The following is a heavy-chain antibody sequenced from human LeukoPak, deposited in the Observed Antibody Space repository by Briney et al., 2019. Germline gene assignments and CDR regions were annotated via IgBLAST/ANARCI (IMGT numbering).Heavy chain of an antibody. CDR1: GFTVTQNY. V-gene: IGHV3-53*01. CDR2: IYSAGRT. J-gene: IGHJ4*02. D-gene: IGHD3-10*01. CDR3: ARVEDSGSADY. Sequence: GGSLRPSCAASGFTVTQNYMTWVRQAPGKGLEWVSVIYSAGRTYYSDSVRGRFTISRDNSNNTLYLQMNSLRAEDTAAYYCARVEDSGSADYWGQGTLVTVSS.